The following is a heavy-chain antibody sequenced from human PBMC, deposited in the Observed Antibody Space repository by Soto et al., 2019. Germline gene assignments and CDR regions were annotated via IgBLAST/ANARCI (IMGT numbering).Heavy chain of an antibody. CDR1: GFTFSSYA. CDR2: ISYDGSNK. Sequence: PGGSLRLSCAASGFTFSSYAMHWVRQAPGKGLEWVAVISYDGSNKYYADSVKGRFTISRDNSKNTLYLQMNSLRAEDTAVYYCARVPYSSSGYYFDYWGQGTLVTVSS. CDR3: ARVPYSSSGYYFDY. V-gene: IGHV3-30-3*01. D-gene: IGHD6-6*01. J-gene: IGHJ4*02.